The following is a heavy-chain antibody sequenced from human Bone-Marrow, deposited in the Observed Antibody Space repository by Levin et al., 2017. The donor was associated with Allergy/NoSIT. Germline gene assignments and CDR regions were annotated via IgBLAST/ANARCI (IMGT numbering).Heavy chain of an antibody. J-gene: IGHJ4*02. CDR1: GGSVSSDNW. CDR3: ARGNVVTGLDY. CDR2: VYHSGTT. Sequence: PGGSLRLSCVVSGGSVSSDNWWTWVRQTPEKGLEWIGEVYHSGTTKYNPSLESRVTMAVDTPQNQFSLRLSSVTAADTAVYFCARGNVVTGLDYWGLGSLVTVSS. D-gene: IGHD2-21*02. V-gene: IGHV4-4*01.